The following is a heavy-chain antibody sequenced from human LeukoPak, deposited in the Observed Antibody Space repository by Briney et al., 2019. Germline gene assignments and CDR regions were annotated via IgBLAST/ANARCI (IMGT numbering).Heavy chain of an antibody. V-gene: IGHV3-43*02. J-gene: IGHJ4*02. Sequence: GGSLRLSCAASGFTFDDYAMHWVRESPGKGLGWVSLLSGDGGRTYYAGSVKGGFTISRDNRRNSLYLQMNSLRTEDSALYYCARGLGFSYGVGFDYWRQGTLVSVSS. CDR1: GFTFDDYA. CDR2: LSGDGGRT. D-gene: IGHD5-18*01. CDR3: ARGLGFSYGVGFDY.